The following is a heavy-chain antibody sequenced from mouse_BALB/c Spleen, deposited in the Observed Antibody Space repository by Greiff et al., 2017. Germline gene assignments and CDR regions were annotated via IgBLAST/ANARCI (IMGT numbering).Heavy chain of an antibody. J-gene: IGHJ3*01. CDR1: GYTFTSYV. CDR2: INPYNDGT. CDR3: AKNYGSSFAY. V-gene: IGHV1-14*01. D-gene: IGHD1-1*01. Sequence: VHVKQSGPELVKPGASVKMSCKASGYTFTSYVMHWVKQKPGQGLEWIGYINPYNDGTKYNEKFKGKATLTSDKSSSTAYMELSSLTSEDSAVYYCAKNYGSSFAYWGQGTLVTVSA.